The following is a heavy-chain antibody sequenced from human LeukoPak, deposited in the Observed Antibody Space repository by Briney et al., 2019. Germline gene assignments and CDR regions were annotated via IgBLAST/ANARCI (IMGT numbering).Heavy chain of an antibody. V-gene: IGHV4-34*01. CDR3: ASLVLLWFGESRFDY. CDR2: INHSENT. D-gene: IGHD3-10*01. CDR1: GGSISSYY. J-gene: IGHJ4*02. Sequence: SETLSLTCTVSGGSISSYYWSWIRQPPGKGLEWIGEINHSENTNYNPSLKTRVTISVDRSKNQFSLKLSSVTAADTAVYYCASLVLLWFGESRFDYWGQGTLVTVSS.